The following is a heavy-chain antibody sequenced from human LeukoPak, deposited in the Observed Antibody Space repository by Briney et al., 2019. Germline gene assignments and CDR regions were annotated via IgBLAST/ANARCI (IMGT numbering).Heavy chain of an antibody. CDR2: IKQDGSEK. V-gene: IGHV3-7*01. CDR3: ARGIDARHTDYYYGMDV. D-gene: IGHD6-6*01. CDR1: GFTFSSYW. J-gene: IGHJ6*02. Sequence: PGGSLRLSCAASGFTFSSYWMSWVRQAPGKGLEWVANIKQDGSEKYYVDSVKGRFTISSDNAKNSLYLQMNSLRAEDTAVYYYARGIDARHTDYYYGMDVWGQGTTVTVSS.